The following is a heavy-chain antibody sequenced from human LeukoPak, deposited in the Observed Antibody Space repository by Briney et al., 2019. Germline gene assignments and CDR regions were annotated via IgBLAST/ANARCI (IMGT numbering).Heavy chain of an antibody. CDR1: GYTFTGYY. Sequence: ASVKVSCKASGYTFTGYYMHWVRQAPGQGLEWMGWINPNSGGTNYAQKFQGRVTMTRDTSISTAYMELSRLRSDDTAVYYCARIGLWFGEFQGPLSFFDYWGQGTLATVSS. CDR3: ARIGLWFGEFQGPLSFFDY. D-gene: IGHD3-10*01. CDR2: INPNSGGT. J-gene: IGHJ4*02. V-gene: IGHV1-2*02.